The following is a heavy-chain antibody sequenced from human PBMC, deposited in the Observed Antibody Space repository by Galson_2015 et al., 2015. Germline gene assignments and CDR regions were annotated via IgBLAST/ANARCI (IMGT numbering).Heavy chain of an antibody. V-gene: IGHV3-21*01. D-gene: IGHD2-15*01. CDR2: ISSSSSYI. CDR3: ADGRGTDAFDI. CDR1: GFTFSSYS. Sequence: SLRLSCAASGFTFSSYSMNWVRQAPGQGLEWVSSISSSSSYIYYADSVKGRFTISRDNAKNSLYLQMNSLRAEDTAVYYCADGRGTDAFDIWGQGTMVTVSS. J-gene: IGHJ3*02.